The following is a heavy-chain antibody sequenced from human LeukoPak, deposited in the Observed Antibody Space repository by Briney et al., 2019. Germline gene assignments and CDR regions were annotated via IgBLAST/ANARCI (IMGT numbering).Heavy chain of an antibody. CDR1: GFTFSSYA. CDR2: ISGSGGST. J-gene: IGHJ3*02. D-gene: IGHD6-19*01. V-gene: IGHV3-23*01. Sequence: PGGSLRLSCAASGFTFSSYAMSWVRQAPGKGLEWVSAISGSGGSTYYADSVKGRLTIPRDNSKNTLYLQMNSLRAEDTAVYYCAKLSGWYKGAFDIWGQGTMVTVSS. CDR3: AKLSGWYKGAFDI.